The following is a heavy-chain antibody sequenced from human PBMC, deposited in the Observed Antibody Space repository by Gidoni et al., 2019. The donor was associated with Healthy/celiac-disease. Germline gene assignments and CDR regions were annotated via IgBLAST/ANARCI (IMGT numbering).Heavy chain of an antibody. CDR3: ARGRRLYGDYGSNFDY. J-gene: IGHJ4*02. CDR2: ISHSGST. Sequence: QVQLQQWGAGLLKPSETLSLTCAVYGGSFSGYYWSWIRQPPGKGLEWIGEISHSGSTNYNPSLKSRVTISVDTSKNQLSLKLSSVTAADTAVYYCARGRRLYGDYGSNFDYWGQGTLVTVSS. D-gene: IGHD4-17*01. CDR1: GGSFSGYY. V-gene: IGHV4-34*01.